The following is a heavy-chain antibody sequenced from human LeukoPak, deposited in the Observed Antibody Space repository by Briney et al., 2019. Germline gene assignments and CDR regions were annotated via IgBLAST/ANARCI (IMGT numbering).Heavy chain of an antibody. J-gene: IGHJ4*02. CDR2: VYPADSDT. CDR3: ARQRSSGWYIDF. V-gene: IGHV5-51*07. Sequence: SLRISCQGAGYSSTTSLIAWVHHPPGRGLGWMGIVYPADSDTRYSPTFKGLATTSADKSINTAYPQWSSLKASDTAMYYCARQRSSGWYIDFWGQGTLVTVSS. CDR1: GYSSTTSL. D-gene: IGHD6-19*01.